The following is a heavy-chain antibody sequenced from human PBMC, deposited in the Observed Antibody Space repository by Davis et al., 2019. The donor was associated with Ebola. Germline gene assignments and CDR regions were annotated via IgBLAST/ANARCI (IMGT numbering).Heavy chain of an antibody. D-gene: IGHD6-6*01. V-gene: IGHV3-11*04. Sequence: GESLKISCAASGFTFSDYYMSRIRQAPGKGLEWVSYISSSGSTIYYADSVKGRFTISRDNAKNSLYLQMNSLRAEDTAVYYCARDRRSKQLVQGADYWGQGTLVTVSS. CDR2: ISSSGSTI. CDR3: ARDRRSKQLVQGADY. CDR1: GFTFSDYY. J-gene: IGHJ4*02.